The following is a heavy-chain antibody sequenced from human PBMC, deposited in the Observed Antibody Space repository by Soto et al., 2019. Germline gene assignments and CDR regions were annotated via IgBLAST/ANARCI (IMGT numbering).Heavy chain of an antibody. CDR3: AKRPTVSHYYFDY. Sequence: PGGSLRLSCAASGFTFSSYAMSWVRQAPGKGLEWVSAISGSGGSTYYADSVKGRFTISRDNSKNTLYLQMNSLRAEDTAVYYYAKRPTVSHYYFDYWGHVTLVTVSS. J-gene: IGHJ4*01. CDR1: GFTFSSYA. CDR2: ISGSGGST. D-gene: IGHD4-17*01. V-gene: IGHV3-23*01.